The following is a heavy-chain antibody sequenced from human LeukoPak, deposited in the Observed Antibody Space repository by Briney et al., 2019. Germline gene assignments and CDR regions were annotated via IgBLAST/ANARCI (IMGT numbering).Heavy chain of an antibody. J-gene: IGHJ5*02. D-gene: IGHD6-6*01. V-gene: IGHV3-30*02. CDR3: AKRLAARPNSSNWFDP. CDR2: IRYDGSNK. CDR1: GFTFNNYG. Sequence: GGSLRLSCAASGFTFNNYGMHWVRQAPGKGLEWVAFIRYDGSNKYYADSVKGRFTISRDNSKNTLYLQMNSLRAEDTAVYYCAKRLAARPNSSNWFDPWGQGTLVTVSS.